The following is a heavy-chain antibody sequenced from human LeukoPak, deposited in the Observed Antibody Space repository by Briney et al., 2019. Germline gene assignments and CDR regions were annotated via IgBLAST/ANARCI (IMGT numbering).Heavy chain of an antibody. D-gene: IGHD3-9*01. Sequence: PSETLSLTCTVSGGSISSSSSYWGWIRPPPGKGLEWIGSIYYSGSTYYNPSLKSRVTISVDTSKNQFSLKLSSVTAADTAVYYCARDRSHDILTGYFDYWGQGTLVTVSS. CDR3: ARDRSHDILTGYFDY. CDR2: IYYSGST. CDR1: GGSISSSSSY. J-gene: IGHJ4*02. V-gene: IGHV4-39*07.